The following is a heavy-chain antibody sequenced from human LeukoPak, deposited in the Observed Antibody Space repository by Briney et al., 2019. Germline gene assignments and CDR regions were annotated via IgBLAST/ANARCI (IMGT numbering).Heavy chain of an antibody. CDR2: ISSGSSYI. V-gene: IGHV3-21*01. CDR3: ARGGRYYYDSSGSPDY. Sequence: GGSLRLSCAASGFTFSRYSMNWVRQAPGKGLEWVSSISSGSSYIYYADSVKGRFTISRDNAKNSLYLQMNSLRAEDTAVYYCARGGRYYYDSSGSPDYWGQGTLVTVSS. CDR1: GFTFSRYS. D-gene: IGHD3-22*01. J-gene: IGHJ4*02.